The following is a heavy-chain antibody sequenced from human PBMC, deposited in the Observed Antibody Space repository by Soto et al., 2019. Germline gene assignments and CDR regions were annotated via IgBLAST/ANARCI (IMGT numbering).Heavy chain of an antibody. CDR1: RLTFSSYW. Sequence: GSLRLSCAVSRLTFSSYWMSWVRQAPGKGLEWVANINEDGSEKNYVDSVKGRFTISRDNGKKSLYLQMNSLRAEDTAVYYCAREFDYWGQGTLVTVSS. CDR3: AREFDY. V-gene: IGHV3-7*03. J-gene: IGHJ4*02. CDR2: INEDGSEK.